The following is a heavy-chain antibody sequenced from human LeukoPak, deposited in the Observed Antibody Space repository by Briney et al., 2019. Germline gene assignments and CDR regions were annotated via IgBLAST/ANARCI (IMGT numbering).Heavy chain of an antibody. Sequence: PGGSLRLSCAASGFTFSDYYMNWIRQAPGKGLEWVSYISGSETTILYADSVKGRFTISRDNAKNSLYLQMNSLRAEDTAVYYCARDTYGSGSYYNAPLDYWGQGTLVTVSS. D-gene: IGHD3-10*01. CDR3: ARDTYGSGSYYNAPLDY. J-gene: IGHJ4*02. V-gene: IGHV3-11*04. CDR2: ISGSETTI. CDR1: GFTFSDYY.